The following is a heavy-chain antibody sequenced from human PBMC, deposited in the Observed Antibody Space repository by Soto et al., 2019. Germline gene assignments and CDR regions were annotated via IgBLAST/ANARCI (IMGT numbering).Heavy chain of an antibody. D-gene: IGHD5-18*01. J-gene: IGHJ4*02. CDR1: GGSFSGYY. CDR3: AAHVDTAMVIFDY. V-gene: IGHV4-34*01. Sequence: SETLSLTCAVYGGSFSGYYWSWIRQPPGKGLEWIGEINHSGSTNYNPSLKSRVTISVDTSKNQFSLKLSSVTAADTAVYYCAAHVDTAMVIFDYWGQGTLVTVSP. CDR2: INHSGST.